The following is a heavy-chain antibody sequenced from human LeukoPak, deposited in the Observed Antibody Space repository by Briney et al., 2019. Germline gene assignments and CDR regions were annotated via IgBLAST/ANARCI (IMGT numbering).Heavy chain of an antibody. V-gene: IGHV4-4*09. Sequence: SETLSLTCTVSGGSISSYYWSWIRQPPGKGLEWIGYIYTSGSTNYNPSLKSRVTISVDTSKNRFSLKLSSVTAADTAVYYCARHSAYGDFDYWGQGTLVTVSS. CDR1: GGSISSYY. D-gene: IGHD4-17*01. CDR2: IYTSGST. CDR3: ARHSAYGDFDY. J-gene: IGHJ4*02.